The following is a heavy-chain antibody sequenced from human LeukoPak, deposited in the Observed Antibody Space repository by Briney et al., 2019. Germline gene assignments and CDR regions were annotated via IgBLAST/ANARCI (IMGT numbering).Heavy chain of an antibody. V-gene: IGHV1-2*02. Sequence: GASVKVSCKTSGYSFTDYYIHWVRQAPGQGLEWMGWINTKSGRTSSARTFQDRVTMTRDPSISTVYMDMAWLTSDDTAIYFCARADFVDAGPYLIGPWGQGTLVTVSS. J-gene: IGHJ5*02. CDR1: GYSFTDYY. CDR3: ARADFVDAGPYLIGP. D-gene: IGHD3-3*01. CDR2: INTKSGRT.